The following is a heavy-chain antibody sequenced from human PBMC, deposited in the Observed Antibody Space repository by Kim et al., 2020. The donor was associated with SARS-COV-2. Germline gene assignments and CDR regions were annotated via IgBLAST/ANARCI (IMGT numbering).Heavy chain of an antibody. Sequence: SETLSLTCTVSGGSISSYYWSWIRQPPGKGLEWIGYIYYSGSTNYNPSLKSRVTISVDTSKNQFSLKLSSVTAADTAVYYCARLGELSNRGYYYYYYMDVWGKGTTVTVSS. CDR1: GGSISSYY. CDR2: IYYSGST. V-gene: IGHV4-59*08. D-gene: IGHD1-1*01. CDR3: ARLGELSNRGYYYYYYMDV. J-gene: IGHJ6*03.